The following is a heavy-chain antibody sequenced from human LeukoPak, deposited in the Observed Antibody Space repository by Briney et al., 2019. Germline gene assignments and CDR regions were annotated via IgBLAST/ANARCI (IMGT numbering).Heavy chain of an antibody. V-gene: IGHV1-2*02. Sequence: ASVRVSCKASGYTFIGYYMHSVRQAPGQTLEWMGWINPNGGAINYAQKFQGRVTLTRDTSRNTAYMEINRLTSDATAVYYCVKPSRGPYYWFDLWGQGALVTVSS. CDR2: INPNGGAI. J-gene: IGHJ5*02. CDR1: GYTFIGYY. D-gene: IGHD1-1*01. CDR3: VKPSRGPYYWFDL.